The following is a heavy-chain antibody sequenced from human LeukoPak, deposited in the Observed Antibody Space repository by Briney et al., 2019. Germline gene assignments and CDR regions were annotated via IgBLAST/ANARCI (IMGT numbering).Heavy chain of an antibody. CDR1: GGSFSGYY. CDR3: ARPLGGAFDI. J-gene: IGHJ3*02. V-gene: IGHV4-34*01. CDR2: VHHSGST. Sequence: SETLSLTCAVYGGSFSGYYWSWIRQPPGRGLEWIGEVHHSGSTNFNPSLKSRVTISVDTSKNQFSLKLSSVAAADTAVYYCARPLGGAFDIWGQGTMVTVSS.